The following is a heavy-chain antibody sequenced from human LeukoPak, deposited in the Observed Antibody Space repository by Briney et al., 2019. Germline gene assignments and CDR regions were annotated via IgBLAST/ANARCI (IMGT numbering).Heavy chain of an antibody. Sequence: SETLSLTCAVYGGSFSGYSWSWVRQPPGKGLEWIGYIHYSGSTNYNPSLKSRVTISPDTSKNQLFLKLNSVTAADTAVYYCARLVWLGESPGSWFDSWGQGTLVTVSS. CDR1: GGSFSGYS. J-gene: IGHJ5*01. D-gene: IGHD3-10*01. V-gene: IGHV4-59*01. CDR3: ARLVWLGESPGSWFDS. CDR2: IHYSGST.